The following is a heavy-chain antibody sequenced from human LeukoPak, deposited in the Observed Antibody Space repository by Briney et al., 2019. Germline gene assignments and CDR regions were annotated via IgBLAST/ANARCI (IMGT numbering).Heavy chain of an antibody. V-gene: IGHV3-21*01. CDR3: ARIPNSANFPNWFDP. J-gene: IGHJ5*02. CDR2: ISGTNSYI. Sequence: PVGSLRLSCAASGFTFTNYNMNWVRQAPGKGLEWVSSISGTNSYIYYADSVKGRFTISRDNAKNSLYLQMNSLRAEDTAVYYCARIPNSANFPNWFDPWGQGTLVTVSS. D-gene: IGHD4/OR15-4a*01. CDR1: GFTFTNYN.